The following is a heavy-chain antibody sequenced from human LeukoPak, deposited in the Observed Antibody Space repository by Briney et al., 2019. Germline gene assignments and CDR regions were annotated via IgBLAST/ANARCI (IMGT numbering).Heavy chain of an antibody. J-gene: IGHJ4*02. V-gene: IGHV3-74*01. D-gene: IGHD3-3*01. CDR3: ARDSDFWSGYSDY. CDR2: INSDGSST. CDR1: GFTFSSYA. Sequence: GGSLRLSCAASGFTFSSYAMHWVRQAPGKGLVWVSRINSDGSSTSYADSVKGRFTISRDNAKNTLYLQMNSLRAEDTAVYYCARDSDFWSGYSDYWGQGTLVTVSS.